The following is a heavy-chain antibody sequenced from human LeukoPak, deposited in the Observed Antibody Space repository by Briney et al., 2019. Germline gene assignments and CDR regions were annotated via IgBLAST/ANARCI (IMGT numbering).Heavy chain of an antibody. V-gene: IGHV3-30*04. CDR1: GFTVSNWA. D-gene: IGHD3-16*01. J-gene: IGHJ6*02. CDR2: ISYDGSNK. Sequence: SGGSLRLSCAASGFTVSNWAIHWVRQAPGKGLEWVAAISYDGSNKFYADSVKGRFTISRDNSKNSLDLQMSNLRAEDTAVYFCARGGGLDVWGQGATVTVSS. CDR3: ARGGGLDV.